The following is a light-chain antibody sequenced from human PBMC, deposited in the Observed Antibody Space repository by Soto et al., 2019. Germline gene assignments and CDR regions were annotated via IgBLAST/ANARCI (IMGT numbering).Light chain of an antibody. J-gene: IGKJ4*01. CDR3: QQLNSYPLT. CDR1: QGISSY. V-gene: IGKV1-9*01. CDR2: AAS. Sequence: DIQLTQSPSFLSASVGDRVTITCRASQGISSYLAWYQQKPGKAPHLLIFAASTLQSGVPSRFSGSGSGTEFTLTIGSLQPEDFGTYYCQQLNSYPLTFGGGTKVEIK.